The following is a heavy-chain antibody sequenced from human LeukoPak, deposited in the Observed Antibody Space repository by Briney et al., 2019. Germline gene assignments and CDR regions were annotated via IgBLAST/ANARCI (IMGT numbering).Heavy chain of an antibody. D-gene: IGHD3-10*01. CDR3: AEARWFGEFNWFDP. CDR2: INSDGSST. Sequence: RPGGSVRLSCAASGFTFSSYWMHWVRHAPGKGLVWVSRINSDGSSTSYADSVTGRFTISRDNAKNTLYLQMNSLSAEDTAVYYCAEARWFGEFNWFDPWGQGTLVTVSS. CDR1: GFTFSSYW. V-gene: IGHV3-74*01. J-gene: IGHJ5*02.